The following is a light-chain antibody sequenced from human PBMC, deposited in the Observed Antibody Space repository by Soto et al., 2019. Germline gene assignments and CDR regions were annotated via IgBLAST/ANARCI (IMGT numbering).Light chain of an antibody. CDR1: QSVSSN. CDR2: GAS. CDR3: QQYNNWPPVT. V-gene: IGKV3-15*01. J-gene: IGKJ2*01. Sequence: EIVMTQSPATLSVSPGERATLSCRASQSVSSNLAWYQQKPGQAPRLLIYGASTRATGIPARFSGSGSGTEFTLTLSSLQSEDFAVYYCQQYNNWPPVTFGQGTKREIK.